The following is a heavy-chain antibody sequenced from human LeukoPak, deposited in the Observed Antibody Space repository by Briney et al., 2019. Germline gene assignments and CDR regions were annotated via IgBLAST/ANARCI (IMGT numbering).Heavy chain of an antibody. J-gene: IGHJ4*02. CDR2: IYYSGST. V-gene: IGHV4-39*01. CDR1: GGSISSSSYY. CDR3: ARLQGVVVPAASDY. D-gene: IGHD2-2*01. Sequence: SETLSLTCTVSGGSISSSSYYWSWIRQPPGKGLDWIGSIYYSGSTYYNPSLKSRVTISVDTSKNQFSLKLSSVTAADTAVYYCARLQGVVVPAASDYWGQGTLVTVSS.